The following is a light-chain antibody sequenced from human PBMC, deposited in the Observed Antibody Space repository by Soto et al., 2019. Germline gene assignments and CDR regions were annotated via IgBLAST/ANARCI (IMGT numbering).Light chain of an antibody. V-gene: IGKV3-15*01. CDR1: QNIGSN. CDR3: QQYHNWYT. Sequence: EIVMTQSPATLSVSPGVRATLSCRASQNIGSNLAWFQQKPGQGPRFLIYGASTRATGIPARFSGSGSGTEFTLTISSLQSEDFAVYYCQQYHNWYTFGQGTKLEIK. CDR2: GAS. J-gene: IGKJ2*01.